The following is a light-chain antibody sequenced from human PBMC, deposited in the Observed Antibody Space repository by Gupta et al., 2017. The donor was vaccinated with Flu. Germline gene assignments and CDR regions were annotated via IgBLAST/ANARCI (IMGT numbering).Light chain of an antibody. Sequence: SSLSASTGDRVTITCRASQGISSYLAWYQQKPGKAPKLLIYAASTLQSGVPSRFSGSGSGTDFTLTISCLQSEDFATYYCQQYYSYPSITFGQGTRLEIK. CDR3: QQYYSYPSIT. CDR2: AAS. J-gene: IGKJ5*01. V-gene: IGKV1-8*01. CDR1: QGISSY.